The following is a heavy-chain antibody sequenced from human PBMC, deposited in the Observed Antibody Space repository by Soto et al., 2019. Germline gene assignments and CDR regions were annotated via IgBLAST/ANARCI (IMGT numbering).Heavy chain of an antibody. V-gene: IGHV4-34*01. J-gene: IGHJ3*02. D-gene: IGHD2-15*01. Sequence: PSETLSLTCAVYGGCFSGQYLGGIRQYPGKGLEWIAEINHRGSTNYNPSLKSRVTISVDKSKNQFSLKLSSVTAADTAVYYCATGYCSGGSCPRGSFAFDIWGQGTMVTVSS. CDR3: ATGYCSGGSCPRGSFAFDI. CDR2: INHRGST. CDR1: GGCFSGQY.